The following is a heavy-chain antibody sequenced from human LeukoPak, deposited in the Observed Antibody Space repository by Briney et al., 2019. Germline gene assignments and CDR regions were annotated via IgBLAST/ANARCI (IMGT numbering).Heavy chain of an antibody. CDR3: AKDYEEPIALDAFDI. V-gene: IGHV3-23*01. Sequence: GGSLRLSCAASGFTFSSYAMSWVRQAPGKGLEWVSAISGSGGSTYYADSVKGRFTISKDNSKNTLYLQMNSLRAEDTAVYYCAKDYEEPIALDAFDIWGQGTMVTVSS. D-gene: IGHD3-3*01. CDR2: ISGSGGST. J-gene: IGHJ3*02. CDR1: GFTFSSYA.